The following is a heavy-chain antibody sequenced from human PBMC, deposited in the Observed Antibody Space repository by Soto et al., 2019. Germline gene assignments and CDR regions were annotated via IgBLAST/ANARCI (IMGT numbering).Heavy chain of an antibody. V-gene: IGHV3-21*06. CDR3: ARGSEDLTSNFDY. J-gene: IGHJ4*02. Sequence: GGSLRLSCATSGFIFSSYAMSWVRQAPGKGLEWVSSISSTTNYIYYGDSMKGRFTISRDNAKNSLYLEMNSLRAEDTAVYYCARGSEDLTSNFDYWGQGTLVTVSS. CDR1: GFIFSSYA. CDR2: ISSTTNYI.